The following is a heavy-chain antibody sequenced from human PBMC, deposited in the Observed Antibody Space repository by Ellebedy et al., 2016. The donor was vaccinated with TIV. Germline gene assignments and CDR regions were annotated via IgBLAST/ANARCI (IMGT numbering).Heavy chain of an antibody. CDR2: LYHSGFT. J-gene: IGHJ6*02. CDR1: GGSITSGRYF. V-gene: IGHV4-39*01. D-gene: IGHD1-26*01. Sequence: MPGGSLRLSCTVSGGSITSGRYFWGWIRQPPGKGLEWIGSLYHSGFTHYNPSLKSRITISVDTSKNQVSLKVSSVTAADTAVYYCARRRGGASYYYYHGLDVWGQGTTVTVSS. CDR3: ARRRGGASYYYYHGLDV.